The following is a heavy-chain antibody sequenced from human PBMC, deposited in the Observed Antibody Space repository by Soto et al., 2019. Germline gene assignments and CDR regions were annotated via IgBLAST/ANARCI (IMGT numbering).Heavy chain of an antibody. D-gene: IGHD2-15*01. CDR1: GFTFSSYA. CDR2: ISYDGSNK. J-gene: IGHJ6*02. V-gene: IGHV3-30-3*01. Sequence: QVQLVESGGGVVQPGRSLRLSCAASGFTFSSYAMHWVRQAPGKGLEWVAVISYDGSNKYYADSVKGRFTISRDNSKNTLYLQMNILRAEDTAVYYCARDRSGGSYFYYGMDVWGQGTTVTVSS. CDR3: ARDRSGGSYFYYGMDV.